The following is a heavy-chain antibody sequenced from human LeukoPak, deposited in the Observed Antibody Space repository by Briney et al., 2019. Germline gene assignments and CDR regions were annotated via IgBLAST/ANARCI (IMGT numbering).Heavy chain of an antibody. CDR3: ARLPYFDSSGRMYYFDY. CDR2: IYYSGGT. CDR1: GGSINYYY. D-gene: IGHD3-22*01. Sequence: SETLSLTCTVSGGSINYYYWMWIRQPPGKGLEWIGYIYYSGGTHYNPSLKSRVTILVDTSKNQFSLKLSSVTAADTAVYYCARLPYFDSSGRMYYFDYWGQGTLVTVSS. J-gene: IGHJ4*02. V-gene: IGHV4-59*01.